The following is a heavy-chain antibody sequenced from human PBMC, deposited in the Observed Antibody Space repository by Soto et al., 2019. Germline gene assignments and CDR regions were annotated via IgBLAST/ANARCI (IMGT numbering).Heavy chain of an antibody. J-gene: IGHJ5*02. CDR2: ISSSSSYI. Sequence: PGGSLRLSCAASGFTFSSYSMNWVRQAPGKGLEWVSSISSSSSYIYYADSVKGRFTISRDNAKNSLYLQMNSLRAEDMAVYYCARGPERLGYCSSTSCYVGPRWFDPWGQGT. D-gene: IGHD2-2*01. V-gene: IGHV3-21*01. CDR1: GFTFSSYS. CDR3: ARGPERLGYCSSTSCYVGPRWFDP.